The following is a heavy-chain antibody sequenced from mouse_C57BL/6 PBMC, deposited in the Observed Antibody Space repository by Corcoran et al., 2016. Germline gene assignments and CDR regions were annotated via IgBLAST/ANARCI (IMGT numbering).Heavy chain of an antibody. CDR3: ARSRAAQATGFYY. CDR2: INTYSGVP. D-gene: IGHD3-2*02. Sequence: QIQLVQSGPELKKPGETVKISCKASGYTFTTYGMSWVKQAPGKGLKWMGWINTYSGVPTYADDFKGRFAFSLETSASTAYLQINNLKNEDTATYFCARSRAAQATGFYYWGQGTTLTVSS. J-gene: IGHJ2*01. CDR1: GYTFTTYG. V-gene: IGHV9-3*01.